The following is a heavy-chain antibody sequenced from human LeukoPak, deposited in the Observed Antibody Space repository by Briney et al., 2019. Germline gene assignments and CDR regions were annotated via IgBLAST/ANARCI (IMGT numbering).Heavy chain of an antibody. Sequence: SLRLSCAPSGFSPTSYWIHWVRQARRKGRVWVSRIKSDGSTNYADSVKSRFTISRDNAKNTVSLQMNSLRAEDTGVYYCARAPSEIGGYYPEYFRHWGKGTLVTVSS. V-gene: IGHV3-74*01. D-gene: IGHD3-22*01. J-gene: IGHJ1*01. CDR2: IKSDGST. CDR3: ARAPSEIGGYYPEYFRH. CDR1: GFSPTSYW.